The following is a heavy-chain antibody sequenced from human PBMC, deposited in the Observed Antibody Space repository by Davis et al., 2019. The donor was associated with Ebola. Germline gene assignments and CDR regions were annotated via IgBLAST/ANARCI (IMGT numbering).Heavy chain of an antibody. J-gene: IGHJ5*02. CDR1: GDTFSPYA. V-gene: IGHV1-69*13. CDR3: ASGGFRGFDP. D-gene: IGHD2-15*01. CDR2: IIPIFHTT. Sequence: AASVKVSCKTSGDTFSPYAISWVRQAPEQGLEWMGSIIPIFHTTNYAQKFQDRISITADESTSTSYMELAGLRSEDTAIYFCASGGFRGFDPWGQGTLVTVSS.